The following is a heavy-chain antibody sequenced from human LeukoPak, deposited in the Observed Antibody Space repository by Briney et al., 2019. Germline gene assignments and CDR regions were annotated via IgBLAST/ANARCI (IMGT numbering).Heavy chain of an antibody. CDR2: ISTSGTTI. CDR1: GFTFSNYK. V-gene: IGHV3-48*03. Sequence: GGSLRLSCAASGFTFSNYKMNWVRQAPGKGLEWVSYISTSGTTIYYAGSVKGRFTISRDNAKKSLYLQMNSLRAEDTAVYYCARINWLDPWGQGTLVTVSS. CDR3: ARINWLDP. J-gene: IGHJ5*02.